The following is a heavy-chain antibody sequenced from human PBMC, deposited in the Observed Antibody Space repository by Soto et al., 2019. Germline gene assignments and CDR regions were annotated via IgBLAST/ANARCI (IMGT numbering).Heavy chain of an antibody. CDR3: TTGTWIQLWVPDY. J-gene: IGHJ4*02. D-gene: IGHD5-18*01. V-gene: IGHV3-15*01. Sequence: EVHLVESGGGLVKPGGSLRLSCAASGFTFSNAWMSWVRQAPGKGLEWVGHIKRKTDGGTTDYAAPVKGTFTISRDDSKNTRYLQMHSLKTEDTAVYYCTTGTWIQLWVPDYWGQGTLVTVSS. CDR1: GFTFSNAW. CDR2: IKRKTDGGTT.